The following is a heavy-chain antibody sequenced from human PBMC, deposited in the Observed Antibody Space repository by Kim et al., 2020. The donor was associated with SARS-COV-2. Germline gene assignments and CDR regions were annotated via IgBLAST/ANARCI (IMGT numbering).Heavy chain of an antibody. CDR2: ISGYGGST. CDR3: AKDSRYDFCRGYYFDY. V-gene: IGHV3-23*01. CDR1: GFTFSNYA. D-gene: IGHD3-3*01. Sequence: GGSLRLSCAASGFTFSNYAMNWVRQAPGKGLEWVSAISGYGGSTYCADSVKGRFTISRDNPKNTLYLQMNSLRADDTAVYYCAKDSRYDFCRGYYFDYWGQGPLVPVSS. J-gene: IGHJ4*02.